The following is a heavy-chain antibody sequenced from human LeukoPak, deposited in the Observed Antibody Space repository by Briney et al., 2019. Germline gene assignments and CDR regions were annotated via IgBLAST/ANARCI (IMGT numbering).Heavy chain of an antibody. Sequence: GGSLRLSCAASGFTFSSYWMNWARQAPGEGLEWVASINHNGNVNYYVDSVKGRFTISRDNAKNSLYLQMSNLRAEDTAVYFCARGGGLDVWGQGATVTVSS. CDR1: GFTFSSYW. J-gene: IGHJ6*02. CDR3: ARGGGLDV. CDR2: INHNGNVN. D-gene: IGHD3-16*01. V-gene: IGHV3-7*03.